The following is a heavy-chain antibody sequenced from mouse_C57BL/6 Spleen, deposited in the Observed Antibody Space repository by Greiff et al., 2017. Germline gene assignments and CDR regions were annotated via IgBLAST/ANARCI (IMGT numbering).Heavy chain of an antibody. V-gene: IGHV1-69*02. CDR1: GYTFTSYW. Sequence: QVQLQQPGTELVKPGASVKLSCKASGYTFTSYWMHWVKQRPGQGLEWIGEIDPSDSYTNYNQKFKGKATLTVDKSTSTAYMQLSSLTSEDSAVYYCARPYYDGSSYGAYWGQGTLVTVSA. CDR2: IDPSDSYT. CDR3: ARPYYDGSSYGAY. D-gene: IGHD1-1*01. J-gene: IGHJ3*01.